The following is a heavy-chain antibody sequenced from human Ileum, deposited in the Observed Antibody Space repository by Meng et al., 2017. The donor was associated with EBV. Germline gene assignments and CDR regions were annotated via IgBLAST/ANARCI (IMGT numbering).Heavy chain of an antibody. D-gene: IGHD5-18*01. CDR3: ARGWDTAMDSG. CDR1: GGSVSISSYY. CDR2: IYYSGTT. J-gene: IGHJ4*02. Sequence: LLQGSGPCVVKSSETLSLTVTGSGGSVSISSYYWSWIRQPPGKGLEWIGYIYYSGTTNSNPPLESRVTISVDTSKNQFSLKLRSVAASDTAVYYCARGWDTAMDSGWGQGTLVTVSS. V-gene: IGHV4-61*01.